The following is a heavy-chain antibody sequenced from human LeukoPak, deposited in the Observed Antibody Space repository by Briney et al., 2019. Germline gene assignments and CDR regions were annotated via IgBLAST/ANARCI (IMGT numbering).Heavy chain of an antibody. D-gene: IGHD5-12*01. Sequence: SGRSLRLSCAASGFTFSSYAMHWVRQAPGKGLEWVAVISYDGSNKYYADSVKGRFTISRDNSKNTLYLQMNSLRAEDTAVYYCARVRIGGYSGYDSPFDYWGQGTLVTVSS. J-gene: IGHJ4*02. CDR3: ARVRIGGYSGYDSPFDY. V-gene: IGHV3-30-3*01. CDR2: ISYDGSNK. CDR1: GFTFSSYA.